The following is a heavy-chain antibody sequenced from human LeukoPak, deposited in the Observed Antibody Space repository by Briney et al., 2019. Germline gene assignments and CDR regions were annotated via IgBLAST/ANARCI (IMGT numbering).Heavy chain of an antibody. CDR1: GFTFSSHG. CDR3: AKWLRYSDN. CDR2: ISYDGSTK. V-gene: IGHV3-30*18. J-gene: IGHJ4*02. Sequence: GGSLTPFCAASGFTFSSHGMHWVSHAPSNWLEFVAVISYDGSTKYSADSEKGRFTISRDNSKNTLYLQMNSLRAEEAAVYYWAKWLRYSDNWGQGTLVTVSS. D-gene: IGHD3-9*01.